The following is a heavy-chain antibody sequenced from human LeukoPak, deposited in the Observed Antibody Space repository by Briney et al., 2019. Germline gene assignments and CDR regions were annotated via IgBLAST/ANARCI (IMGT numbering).Heavy chain of an antibody. CDR3: VRVKGWELVQLAFDI. J-gene: IGHJ3*02. V-gene: IGHV3-21*01. CDR1: GFTFSSYS. CDR2: ISSSSSYI. Sequence: PGGSLRLSCAASGFTFSSYSMNWVRQAPGKGLEWVSSISSSSSYIYYADSVKGRFTISRDNAKNSLYLQMNSLRAEDTAVYYCVRVKGWELVQLAFDIWGQGIMVTVSS. D-gene: IGHD1-26*01.